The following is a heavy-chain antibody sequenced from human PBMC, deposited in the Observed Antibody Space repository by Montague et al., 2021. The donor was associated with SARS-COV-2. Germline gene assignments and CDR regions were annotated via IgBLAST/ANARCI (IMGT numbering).Heavy chain of an antibody. Sequence: TLSLTCTVSGGSIRSGSHYWSWIRQPAGKGLEWIGRIYSSGSTNYNPSLKSRVTMSVDTSKNQCSLKVSSVTAADTAVYYCARDYGDYSYYYGLDVWGQGTTVTVSS. J-gene: IGHJ6*02. D-gene: IGHD4-17*01. CDR2: IYSSGST. V-gene: IGHV4-61*02. CDR1: GGSIRSGSHY. CDR3: ARDYGDYSYYYGLDV.